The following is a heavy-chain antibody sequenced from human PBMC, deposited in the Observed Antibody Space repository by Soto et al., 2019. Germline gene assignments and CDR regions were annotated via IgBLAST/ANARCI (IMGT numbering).Heavy chain of an antibody. CDR1: GASISSTTSGNW. V-gene: IGHV4-4*02. CDR2: IYHSEST. CDR3: ARMVGATLVDF. D-gene: IGHD1-26*01. Sequence: QVQLQESGPGLVRPSGTLSLTCAVSGASISSTTSGNWWSWVRQPPEKGLEWIGEIYHSESTNYNPSLKSRVTMSLDKSKNQFSLKLTSVTAADTAVYYCARMVGATLVDFWGQGTLVTVSS. J-gene: IGHJ4*02.